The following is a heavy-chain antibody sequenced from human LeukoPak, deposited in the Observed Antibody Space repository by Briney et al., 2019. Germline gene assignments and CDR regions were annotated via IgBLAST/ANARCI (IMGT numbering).Heavy chain of an antibody. CDR3: AKARMITFGGVIVDFDY. Sequence: PGGSLRLSCAASGFTFSSYGMSWVRQAPGKGLEWVSAISGSGGSTYYADSVKGRFTISRDNSKNTLYLQMNSLRAEDTAVYYCAKARMITFGGVIVDFDYWGQGTLVTVSS. D-gene: IGHD3-16*02. J-gene: IGHJ4*02. V-gene: IGHV3-23*01. CDR2: ISGSGGST. CDR1: GFTFSSYG.